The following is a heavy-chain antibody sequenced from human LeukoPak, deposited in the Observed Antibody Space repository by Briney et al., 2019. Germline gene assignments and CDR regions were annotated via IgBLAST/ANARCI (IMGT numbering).Heavy chain of an antibody. CDR1: GFTFSNYA. J-gene: IGHJ4*02. Sequence: GGSLSLSCVVSGFTFSNYARSWVRQPPGKGLEWVSAMSGGGGSTNYADSVHARSTISRDNFKNKLSLQMNSLRAEDTAVYSCAKRSVSGDNGNYFDYWGQGTPVTVSS. CDR3: AKRSVSGDNGNYFDY. CDR2: MSGGGGST. V-gene: IGHV3-23*01. D-gene: IGHD4-23*01.